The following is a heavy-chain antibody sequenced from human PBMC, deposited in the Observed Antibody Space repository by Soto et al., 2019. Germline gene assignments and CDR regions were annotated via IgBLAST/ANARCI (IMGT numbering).Heavy chain of an antibody. CDR2: ISGSGGST. D-gene: IGHD4-4*01. V-gene: IGHV3-23*01. CDR1: GFTLSSYA. CDR3: AKDVDYRNYVNSFDY. J-gene: IGHJ4*02. Sequence: EVQLLESGGGLVQPGGSLRLSCAASGFTLSSYAMSWVRQAPGKGLEWVSAISGSGGSTDYADSVKGRFTISRDNSKNTLYLQMNSLRAEGTAVYYCAKDVDYRNYVNSFDYWGQGTLVTVSS.